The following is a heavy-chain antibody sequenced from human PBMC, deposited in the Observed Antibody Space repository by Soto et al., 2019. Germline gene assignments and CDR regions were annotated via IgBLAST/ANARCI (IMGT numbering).Heavy chain of an antibody. CDR1: SFTFSNYW. CDR2: IKQDGSEK. CDR3: ARQLGGYLLPSFDS. Sequence: EVKLVESGGGLVQPGGCLRLSCAASSFTFSNYWMSWVRQIPGKGLEWLANIKQDGSEKYYVDSVEGRFTISRDNAKNTLYLQMNSLRPEDTAVYFCARQLGGYLLPSFDSWGQGTLVTVSS. J-gene: IGHJ4*02. D-gene: IGHD5-12*01. V-gene: IGHV3-7*04.